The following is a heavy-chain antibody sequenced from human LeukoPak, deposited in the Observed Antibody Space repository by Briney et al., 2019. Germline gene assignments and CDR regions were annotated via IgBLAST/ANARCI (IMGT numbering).Heavy chain of an antibody. V-gene: IGHV3-48*01. CDR2: INGTSSAI. CDR1: GFTFSDYN. CDR3: ARGDY. Sequence: GGSLRLSCAASGFTFSDYNMNWVRQAPGKGLEWISYINGTSSAIYYADSVKGRFTISRDNAKNSLYLQMNSLRAEDTALYCCARGDYWGQGTLVTVSS. J-gene: IGHJ4*02.